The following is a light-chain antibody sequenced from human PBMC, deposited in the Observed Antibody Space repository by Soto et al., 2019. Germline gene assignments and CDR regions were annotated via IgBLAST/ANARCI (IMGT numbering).Light chain of an antibody. Sequence: QSVLTQPPSVSAAPGQKVTISCSGSSSNIGNNFVSWYQQLPGTAPKLLIFDNNKRPSGIPDRFSGSKSGTSATLGITGVQTGDEADYYCGTWDNSLSTSVVFGGGTNLTVL. J-gene: IGLJ2*01. V-gene: IGLV1-51*01. CDR2: DNN. CDR3: GTWDNSLSTSVV. CDR1: SSNIGNNF.